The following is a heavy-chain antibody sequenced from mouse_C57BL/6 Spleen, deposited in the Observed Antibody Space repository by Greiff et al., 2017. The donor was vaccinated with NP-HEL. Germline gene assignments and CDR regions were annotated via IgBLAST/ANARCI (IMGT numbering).Heavy chain of an antibody. CDR1: GYTFTDYN. V-gene: IGHV1-18*01. D-gene: IGHD1-1*01. J-gene: IGHJ1*03. CDR3: ARRWEFGITTVVDWYFDV. Sequence: EVKLQESGPELVKPGASVKIPCKASGYTFTDYNMDWVKQSHGKSLEWIGDINPKNGGTIYNQKFKGKATLTVDKSSSTAYMELRSLTSEDTAVYYCARRWEFGITTVVDWYFDVWGTGTTVTVSS. CDR2: INPKNGGT.